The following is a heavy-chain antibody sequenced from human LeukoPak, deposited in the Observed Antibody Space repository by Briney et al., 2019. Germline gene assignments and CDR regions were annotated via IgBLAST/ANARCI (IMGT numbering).Heavy chain of an antibody. J-gene: IGHJ4*02. CDR2: ISGSGGST. V-gene: IGHV3-23*01. D-gene: IGHD3-22*01. CDR1: GFTFSSYA. Sequence: GGSLRLSCAASGFTFSSYAMSWVRQAPGKGLEWVSAISGSGGSTYYADSVKGRFTISRDNSKNTLYLQMNSLRSEDTAVYYCAIKISSGYEDYWGQGTLVTVSS. CDR3: AIKISSGYEDY.